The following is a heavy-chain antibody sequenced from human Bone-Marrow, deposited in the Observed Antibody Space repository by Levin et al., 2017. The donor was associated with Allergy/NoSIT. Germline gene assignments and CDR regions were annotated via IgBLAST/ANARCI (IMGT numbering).Heavy chain of an antibody. D-gene: IGHD2-21*02. CDR1: GFTFSSYA. J-gene: IGHJ4*02. Sequence: QPGGSLRLSCAASGFTFSSYAIHWVRQAPGKGLEWVALISYDGSNKYYTDSVKGRFTISRDNSRDTLYLQMNSLRAEDTAVYFCARDQCHGDCYSYYFDSWGQGTLVTVSS. V-gene: IGHV3-30-3*01. CDR2: ISYDGSNK. CDR3: ARDQCHGDCYSYYFDS.